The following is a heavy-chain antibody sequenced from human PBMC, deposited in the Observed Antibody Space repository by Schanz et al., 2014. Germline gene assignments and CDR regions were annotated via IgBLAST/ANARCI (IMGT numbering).Heavy chain of an antibody. D-gene: IGHD6-6*01. Sequence: QVQLVQCGAEVKKPGASMKVSCKASGYTFTTYYMLWVRQAPGQGLEWMGIINPSGGSTRYGQKCQGRITVTTDTSTSTVYLEFGSLRSDDTAVYYCGRGFSRSYIDVWGQGTLITVSS. J-gene: IGHJ4*02. V-gene: IGHV1-46*03. CDR2: INPSGGST. CDR1: GYTFTTYY. CDR3: GRGFSRSYIDV.